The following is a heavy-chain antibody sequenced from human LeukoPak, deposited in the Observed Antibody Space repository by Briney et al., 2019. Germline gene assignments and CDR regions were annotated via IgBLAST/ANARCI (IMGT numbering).Heavy chain of an antibody. J-gene: IGHJ4*02. V-gene: IGHV3-23*01. Sequence: GGSLRLSCVASGFTFSNYGMNWVRQAPGKGLEWVSGIVGSGVTTYYADSVKGRFTISRDNSKNTLYLQMNSLRAEDTAVYYCAKFWGGLDYWGQGTLVTVSS. CDR2: IVGSGVTT. D-gene: IGHD3-16*01. CDR3: AKFWGGLDY. CDR1: GFTFSNYG.